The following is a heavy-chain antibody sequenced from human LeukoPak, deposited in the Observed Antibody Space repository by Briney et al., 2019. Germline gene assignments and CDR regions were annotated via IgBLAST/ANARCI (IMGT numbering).Heavy chain of an antibody. J-gene: IGHJ4*02. Sequence: SGPTLVNPTQTLTLTCTFSGFSLSTSGMRVSWIRQPPGKALEWIARIDWDDDKFYSTSLKTRLTISKDTSKNQVVLTMTNMDPVDTATYYCARIKGVKVDYWGQGTLVTVSS. CDR3: ARIKGVKVDY. V-gene: IGHV2-70*04. CDR1: GFSLSTSGMR. CDR2: IDWDDDK. D-gene: IGHD3-10*01.